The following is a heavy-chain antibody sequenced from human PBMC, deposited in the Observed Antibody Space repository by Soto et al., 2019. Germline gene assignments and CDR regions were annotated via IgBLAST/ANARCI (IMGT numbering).Heavy chain of an antibody. CDR1: GGSISSYH. Sequence: QVQLQESGPGLVKPSETLSLTYTVSGGSISSYHWSWIRQSPGKGLEWIGYTSNSAPTIYNPSLKSRVTISADTSKNQFSLRLSSVTAADTAVYFCARLFRDVYNAAEYWGQGALVTVSS. D-gene: IGHD3-3*01. J-gene: IGHJ4*02. CDR3: ARLFRDVYNAAEY. V-gene: IGHV4-59*08. CDR2: TSNSAPT.